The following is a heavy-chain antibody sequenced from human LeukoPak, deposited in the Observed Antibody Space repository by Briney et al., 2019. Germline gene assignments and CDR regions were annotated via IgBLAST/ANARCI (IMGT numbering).Heavy chain of an antibody. CDR2: INHSGST. Sequence: SETLSLTCAVYGGSFSGYYWSWIRQPPGKGLEWIGEINHSGSTNYNPSLKSRVTMSVDTSKNQFSLKLSSVTAADTAVYYCAREAVTKYYFDYWGQGTLVTVSS. V-gene: IGHV4-34*01. J-gene: IGHJ4*02. CDR3: AREAVTKYYFDY. CDR1: GGSFSGYY. D-gene: IGHD4-17*01.